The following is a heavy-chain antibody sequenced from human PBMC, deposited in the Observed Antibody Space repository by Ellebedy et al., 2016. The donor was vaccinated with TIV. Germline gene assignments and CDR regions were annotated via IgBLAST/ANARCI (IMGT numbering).Heavy chain of an antibody. D-gene: IGHD6-25*01. Sequence: GGSLRLSCQASGFTLGVYWMSWVRQTPGKGLEWVANMKEDGGEKYYVGSVKGRFTISRDNAKNSLFLQMNSLRVEDTAVYSCAREVGYIRGEGEDYWGQGTLVTVSS. CDR3: AREVGYIRGEGEDY. V-gene: IGHV3-7*03. CDR2: MKEDGGEK. J-gene: IGHJ4*02. CDR1: GFTLGVYW.